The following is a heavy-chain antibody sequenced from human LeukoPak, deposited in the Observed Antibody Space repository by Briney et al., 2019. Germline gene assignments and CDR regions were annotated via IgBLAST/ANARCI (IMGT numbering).Heavy chain of an antibody. J-gene: IGHJ4*02. CDR3: ARQIRFGDPWYFDF. V-gene: IGHV4-39*01. D-gene: IGHD3-10*01. CDR2: IYYSGNT. Sequence: SETLSLTCTVSGGSISSSSYYWGWIRQPPGKGLEWIGSIYYSGNTYYNPSLKSRVTISVDTSKNQFSLKLSSVTAADTAVFYCARQIRFGDPWYFDFWGQGTLVTVSS. CDR1: GGSISSSSYY.